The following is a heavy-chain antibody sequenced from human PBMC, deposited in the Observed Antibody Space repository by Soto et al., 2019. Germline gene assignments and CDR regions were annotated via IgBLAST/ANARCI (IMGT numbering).Heavy chain of an antibody. V-gene: IGHV3-11*05. Sequence: QVQLVESGGGLVKPGGSLRLSCAVSGFTFSDYYMTWIRQAPGKGLEWVSYISSSTRHTNYADSVKGRFTISRDNAKNSLFLQMNCLRAEDTAVYYCARGRGAAADYFDFWGQGTLVTVSS. CDR3: ARGRGAAADYFDF. J-gene: IGHJ4*02. CDR1: GFTFSDYY. CDR2: ISSSTRHT. D-gene: IGHD6-13*01.